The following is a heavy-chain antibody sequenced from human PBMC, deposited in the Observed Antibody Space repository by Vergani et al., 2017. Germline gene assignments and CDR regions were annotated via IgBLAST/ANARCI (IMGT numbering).Heavy chain of an antibody. Sequence: EVQLVESGGGLVQPGGSLRLSCAASGFTFSSYWMSWVRQAPGKGLEWVANIKQDGSEKYYVDAVKGRFTISSDNAKTSLYLQMNSLRAEDTAVYYCARGGGPYYYYYGMDVWGQGTTVTVSS. CDR2: IKQDGSEK. V-gene: IGHV3-7*03. CDR1: GFTFSSYW. J-gene: IGHJ6*02. CDR3: ARGGGPYYYYYGMDV.